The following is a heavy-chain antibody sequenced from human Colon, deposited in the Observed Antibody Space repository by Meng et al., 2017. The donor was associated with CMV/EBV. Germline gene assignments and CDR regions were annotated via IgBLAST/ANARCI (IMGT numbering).Heavy chain of an antibody. V-gene: IGHV3-11*01. Sequence: GGSLRLSCAASGFTFSNSYMTWIRLAPGKGLEWISHISSSGNNMAYADSVKGRFTVSRDNAKNSLYLQMNSLRAEDTALYYCTRDQYGSRYYDFWSGYPNSDYWGQGTLVTVSS. CDR1: GFTFSNSY. CDR2: ISSSGNNM. CDR3: TRDQYGSRYYDFWSGYPNSDY. D-gene: IGHD3-3*01. J-gene: IGHJ4*02.